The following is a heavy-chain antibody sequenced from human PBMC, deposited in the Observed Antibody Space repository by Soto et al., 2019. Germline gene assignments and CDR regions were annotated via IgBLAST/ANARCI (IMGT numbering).Heavy chain of an antibody. CDR3: ARVPSSATNYYYYYGMDV. Sequence: EVQLVESGGGLVQPGGSLRLSCAASGFTVSSNYMSWVRQAPGKGLEWVSVIYSGGSTYYADSVKGRFTISRDNSKNTLYLQKNSLRAEDTAVYYCARVPSSATNYYYYYGMDVWGQGTTVTVSS. J-gene: IGHJ6*02. CDR2: IYSGGST. D-gene: IGHD6-25*01. V-gene: IGHV3-66*01. CDR1: GFTVSSNY.